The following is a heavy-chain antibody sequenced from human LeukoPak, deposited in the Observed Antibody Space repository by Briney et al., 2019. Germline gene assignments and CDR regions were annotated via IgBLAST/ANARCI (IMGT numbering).Heavy chain of an antibody. V-gene: IGHV1-2*02. CDR2: INPNNSAT. Sequence: ASVTVSFKASVYTFTVYYMHWVRQAPGQGLEWMGWINPNNSATKYAQRFQGRFTMTRDTSISTVYMELSRLRSDDTAVYYCAAANYYGSDYNDYWGQGTLVTVSS. CDR3: AAANYYGSDYNDY. CDR1: VYTFTVYY. D-gene: IGHD3-10*01. J-gene: IGHJ4*02.